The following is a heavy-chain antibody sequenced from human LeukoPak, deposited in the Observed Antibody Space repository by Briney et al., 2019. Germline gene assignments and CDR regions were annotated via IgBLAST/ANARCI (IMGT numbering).Heavy chain of an antibody. V-gene: IGHV4-39*01. Sequence: SETLSLTCTVSGGSISSSSYYWGWIRQPPGKGLEWIGSIYYSGSTHYNPSLKSRVTISVDTSKNQFSLKLSSVTAADTAVYYCARLPKGRLGDYFDYWGQGTLVTVSS. CDR3: ARLPKGRLGDYFDY. D-gene: IGHD3-10*01. CDR2: IYYSGST. J-gene: IGHJ4*02. CDR1: GGSISSSSYY.